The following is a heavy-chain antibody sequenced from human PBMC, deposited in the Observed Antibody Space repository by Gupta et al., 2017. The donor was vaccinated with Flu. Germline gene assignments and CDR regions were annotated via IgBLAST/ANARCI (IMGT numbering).Heavy chain of an antibody. J-gene: IGHJ4*02. CDR1: GFTFSSYA. CDR3: AKSSEGTTDY. Sequence: VQLVESEGGVVLHGRSLRLSCPAPGFTFSSYALHWVGQAPGTGLEGVAVISYDGSNKYDADSVKGRFTISRDNSKNTLYLQMNSLRAEDTAVYYCAKSSEGTTDYWGQGTLVTVSS. D-gene: IGHD1-1*01. CDR2: ISYDGSNK. V-gene: IGHV3-30*18.